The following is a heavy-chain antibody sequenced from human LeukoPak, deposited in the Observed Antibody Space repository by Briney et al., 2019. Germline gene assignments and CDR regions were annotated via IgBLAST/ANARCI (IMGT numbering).Heavy chain of an antibody. Sequence: SETLSLTCTVSGGSISSYYWSWIRQPAGKGLEWIGRIYTSGSTNYNPSLKSRVTMSVDTSKNQFSLKLSSVTAADTAVYYCARGLVPAANPSAGFDPWGQGTLVTVSS. CDR3: ARGLVPAANPSAGFDP. CDR1: GGSISSYY. J-gene: IGHJ5*02. V-gene: IGHV4-4*07. CDR2: IYTSGST. D-gene: IGHD2-2*01.